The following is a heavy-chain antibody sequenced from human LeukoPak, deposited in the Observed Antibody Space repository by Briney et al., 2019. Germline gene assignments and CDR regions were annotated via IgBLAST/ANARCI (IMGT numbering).Heavy chain of an antibody. CDR3: ARHHYDILTGHDDGAFDI. Sequence: PSQTLSLTCTVSGGSISSGGYYWSWIRQHPGKGLEWIGYIYYSGSTNYNPSLKSRVTISVDTSKNQFSLKLSSVTAADTAVYYCARHHYDILTGHDDGAFDIWGQGTMVTVSS. D-gene: IGHD3-9*01. J-gene: IGHJ3*02. V-gene: IGHV4-31*03. CDR2: IYYSGST. CDR1: GGSISSGGYY.